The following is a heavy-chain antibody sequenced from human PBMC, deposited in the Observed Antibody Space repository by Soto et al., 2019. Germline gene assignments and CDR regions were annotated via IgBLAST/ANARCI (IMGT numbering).Heavy chain of an antibody. CDR3: ARFVDTAMAATYYYYGMDV. V-gene: IGHV1-18*01. J-gene: IGHJ6*02. D-gene: IGHD5-18*01. Sequence: GASVKVSCKASGYTFTSYGISWVRQAPGQGLAWMGWISAYNGNTNYVQKLQGRVTMTTDTSTSTAYMELRSLRSDDTAVYYCARFVDTAMAATYYYYGMDVWGQGTTVTVSS. CDR1: GYTFTSYG. CDR2: ISAYNGNT.